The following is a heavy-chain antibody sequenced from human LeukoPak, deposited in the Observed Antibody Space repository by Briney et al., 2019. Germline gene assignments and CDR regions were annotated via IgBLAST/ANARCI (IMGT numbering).Heavy chain of an antibody. Sequence: ASVKVSCKASGYTFTGYSMHWVRQAPGQGLEWMGWINPNSGGTNYAQNFQGRVTLTRDTSISTAYMELSSLRSDDTAVYYCAIVGEALDYWGQGTLVTVSS. CDR2: INPNSGGT. J-gene: IGHJ4*02. D-gene: IGHD4-17*01. CDR3: AIVGEALDY. CDR1: GYTFTGYS. V-gene: IGHV1-2*02.